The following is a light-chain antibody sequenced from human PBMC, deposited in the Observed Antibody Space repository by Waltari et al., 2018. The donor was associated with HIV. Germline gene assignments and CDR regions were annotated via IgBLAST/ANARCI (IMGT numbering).Light chain of an antibody. CDR2: DVT. CDR1: SSDVGGYNY. CDR3: CSYAGNCPGL. Sequence: QSALTQPRSVSGSPGQSVTISCTGTSSDVGGYNYVSWYQQNPGKAPKFIIYDVTERPSGVPDRFSGSKSGNTASLTIAGLQAGDEADYYCCSYAGNCPGLFGGGTKLTVL. V-gene: IGLV2-11*01. J-gene: IGLJ3*02.